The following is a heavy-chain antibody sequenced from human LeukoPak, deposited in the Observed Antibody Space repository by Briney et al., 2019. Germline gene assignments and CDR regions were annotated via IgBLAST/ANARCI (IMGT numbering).Heavy chain of an antibody. V-gene: IGHV1-8*02. D-gene: IGHD4-23*01. CDR3: ARGSQRGGNSD. CDR2: MRPNSDNT. CDR1: GDTCSNYD. J-gene: IGHJ4*02. Sequence: AGSVKGCVKACGDTCSNYDINKMRQATGQGLEWMGWMRPNSDNTGYAQKFQGRLTMTTNTSINTAYMELNSLTSEDTAVYHCARGSQRGGNSDWGQGTLVTVSS.